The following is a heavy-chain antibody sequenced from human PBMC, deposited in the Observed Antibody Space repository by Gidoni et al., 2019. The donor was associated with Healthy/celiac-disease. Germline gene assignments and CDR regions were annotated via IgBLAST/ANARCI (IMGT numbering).Heavy chain of an antibody. CDR3: ARGGYDFWSGYYVNYGMDV. J-gene: IGHJ6*02. CDR1: GGPFSRYA. V-gene: IGHV1-69*01. CDR2: IIPIFGTA. Sequence: QVQLVQSGAEVKKPGSSVTVSCKASGGPFSRYAIRWVRQAPGQGLEWMGGIIPIFGTANYAQKFQGRVTITADESTSTAYMELSSLRSEDTAVYYCARGGYDFWSGYYVNYGMDVWGQGTTVTVSS. D-gene: IGHD3-3*01.